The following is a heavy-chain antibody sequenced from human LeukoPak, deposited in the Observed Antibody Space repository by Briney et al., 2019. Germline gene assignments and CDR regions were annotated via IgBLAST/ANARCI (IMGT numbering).Heavy chain of an antibody. CDR3: VRDGGFPGTTGTYEI. J-gene: IGHJ3*02. Sequence: GGSLRLSCAASGFSFRSYEMKWVRQAPEKGLEWVSYISSTGSTIYYADSVKGRFTISRDNAIESLCLEMKSLRVEDTAVYYCVRDGGFPGTTGTYEIWGQGTTVTV. V-gene: IGHV3-48*03. CDR2: ISSTGSTI. CDR1: GFSFRSYE. D-gene: IGHD1-1*01.